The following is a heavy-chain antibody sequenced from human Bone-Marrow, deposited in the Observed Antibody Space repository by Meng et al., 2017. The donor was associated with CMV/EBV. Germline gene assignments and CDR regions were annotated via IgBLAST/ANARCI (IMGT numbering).Heavy chain of an antibody. Sequence: GESLKISCAASGFSFSKYYMNWVRRAPGKGLEWVSSTSGSSNKYHAASVKGRFTISRDNAKNSLYLQMNSLSAEDTADYDYSRPYVTRTFPYCFGELLALFLTWGQGTPVTVSS. CDR1: GFSFSKYY. CDR2: TSGSSNK. J-gene: IGHJ5*02. CDR3: SRPYVTRTFPYCFGELLALFLT. V-gene: IGHV3-69-1*02. D-gene: IGHD3-10*01.